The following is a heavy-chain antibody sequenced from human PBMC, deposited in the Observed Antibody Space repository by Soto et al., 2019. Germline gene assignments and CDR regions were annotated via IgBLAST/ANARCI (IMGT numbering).Heavy chain of an antibody. CDR1: GFTFSSHG. D-gene: IGHD6-13*01. CDR2: IWYDGSNE. J-gene: IGHJ4*02. V-gene: IGHV3-33*01. Sequence: QVQLVESGGGVVQPGRSLRLSCAASGFTFSSHGIHWVRQAPGKGLEWMAVIWYDGSNEYYADSVKGRFTISRDNSKNTLYLQMSSLRAEDTAVYYCASDRGSRWFGPMDYWGQGTLVTVSS. CDR3: ASDRGSRWFGPMDY.